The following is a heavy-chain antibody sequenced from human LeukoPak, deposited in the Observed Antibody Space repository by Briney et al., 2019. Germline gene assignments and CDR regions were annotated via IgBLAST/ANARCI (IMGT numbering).Heavy chain of an antibody. V-gene: IGHV1-24*01. J-gene: IGHJ5*02. CDR3: ARGPSLRITTSWFDP. CDR1: GYTLTELS. CDR2: FDPEDGET. D-gene: IGHD3-10*01. Sequence: GASVKVSCKVSGYTLTELSMHWVRQAPGKGLEWMGGFDPEDGETIYAQKFQGRVTMTEDTSTDTAYMELSSLRSEDTAVYYCARGPSLRITTSWFDPWGQGTLVTVSS.